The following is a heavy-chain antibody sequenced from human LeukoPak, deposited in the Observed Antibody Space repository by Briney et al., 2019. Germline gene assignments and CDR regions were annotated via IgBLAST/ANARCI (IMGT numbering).Heavy chain of an antibody. D-gene: IGHD3-10*01. V-gene: IGHV1-18*01. CDR2: ISAYNGNT. CDR1: GYTFTSYG. J-gene: IGHJ4*02. CDR3: ARDSGPYYYGSGRIADY. Sequence: ASVKVSCKASGYTFTSYGISWVRQAPGQGLEWMGWISAYNGNTNYAQKLQGRVTMTTDTSTSTAYMELRSLRSDDTAVYYCARDSGPYYYGSGRIADYWGQGTLVTVSS.